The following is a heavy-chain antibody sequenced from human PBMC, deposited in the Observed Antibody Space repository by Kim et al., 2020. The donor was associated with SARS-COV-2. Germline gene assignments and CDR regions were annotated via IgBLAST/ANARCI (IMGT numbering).Heavy chain of an antibody. CDR2: IYYSGST. V-gene: IGHV4-30-4*01. CDR3: ARVGGAGYGSGSYDDY. CDR1: GGSISSGDYY. Sequence: SETLSLTCTVSGGSISSGDYYWSWIRQPPGKGLEWIGYIYYSGSTYYNPSLKSRVTISVDTSKNQFSLKLSSVTAADTAVYYCARVGGAGYGSGSYDDYWGQGTLVTVSS. J-gene: IGHJ4*02. D-gene: IGHD3-10*01.